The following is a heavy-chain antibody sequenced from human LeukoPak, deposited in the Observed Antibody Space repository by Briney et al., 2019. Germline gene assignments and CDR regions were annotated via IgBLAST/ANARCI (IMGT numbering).Heavy chain of an antibody. J-gene: IGHJ4*02. CDR1: GFTFSSYA. CDR2: IKSKTDGGTT. Sequence: GGSLRLSCAASGFTFSSYAMSWVRQAPGKGLEWVGRIKSKTDGGTTDYAAPVKGRFTISRDDSKNTLYLQMNSLISDDTAVYYCTTSVAVTSIDSWGQGTLVTVSS. V-gene: IGHV3-15*01. CDR3: TTSVAVTSIDS. D-gene: IGHD2-21*02.